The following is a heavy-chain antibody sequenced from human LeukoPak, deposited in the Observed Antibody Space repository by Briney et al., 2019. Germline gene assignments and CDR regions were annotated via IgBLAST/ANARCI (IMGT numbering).Heavy chain of an antibody. CDR3: VRGNSGSEEPDN. V-gene: IGHV3-23*01. CDR1: GFTSHSYA. D-gene: IGHD5-12*01. CDR2: ISGSGGST. Sequence: GGSLRLSCATSGFTSHSYAMSWVRQAPGKGLEWVSAISGSGGSTYYADSVKGRFTISRDNSKNTLYLQMNSLRAEDTAVYYCVRGNSGSEEPDNWGQGTLVTVSS. J-gene: IGHJ4*02.